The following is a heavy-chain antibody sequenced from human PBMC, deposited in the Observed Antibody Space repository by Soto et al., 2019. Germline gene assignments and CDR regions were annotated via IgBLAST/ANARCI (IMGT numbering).Heavy chain of an antibody. CDR2: ISLSGSTI. CDR3: ARESFSASPNFFDY. CDR1: GFAFSNYE. Sequence: GSLRLSCAASGFAFSNYEMNWVRQAPGKGLEWVSYISLSGSTIYYADPVKGRFTISRDDAKNSLYLQMDSLRADDTAVYYCARESFSASPNFFDYWGQGTLVTVSS. D-gene: IGHD3-3*02. J-gene: IGHJ4*02. V-gene: IGHV3-48*03.